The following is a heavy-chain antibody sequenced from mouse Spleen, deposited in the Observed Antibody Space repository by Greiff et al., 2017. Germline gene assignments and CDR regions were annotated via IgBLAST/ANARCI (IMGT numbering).Heavy chain of an antibody. J-gene: IGHJ3*01. Sequence: QVQLQQPGAELVKPGASVKLSCKASGYTFTSYWMQWVKQRPGQGLEWIGEIDPSDSYTNYNQKFKGKATLTVDTSSSTAYMQLSSLTSEDSAVYYCARVTTDFAYWGQGTLVTVSA. CDR3: ARVTTDFAY. D-gene: IGHD2-12*01. CDR2: IDPSDSYT. V-gene: IGHV1-50*01. CDR1: GYTFTSYW.